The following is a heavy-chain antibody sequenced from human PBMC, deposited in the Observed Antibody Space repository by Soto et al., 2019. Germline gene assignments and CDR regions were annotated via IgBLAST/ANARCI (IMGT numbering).Heavy chain of an antibody. V-gene: IGHV3-64*01. Sequence: EVQLVESGGGLVQPGGSLRLSCAASGFTFSSYAMHWVRQAPGKGLEYVSVITSSGGNTDYASSVKGRFTISRDNSKNTLYLQMGSVRAEDMAVYYCARRIPFGYGMDVWGQGTTVTVSS. CDR2: ITSSGGNT. J-gene: IGHJ6*02. CDR1: GFTFSSYA. D-gene: IGHD2-21*01. CDR3: ARRIPFGYGMDV.